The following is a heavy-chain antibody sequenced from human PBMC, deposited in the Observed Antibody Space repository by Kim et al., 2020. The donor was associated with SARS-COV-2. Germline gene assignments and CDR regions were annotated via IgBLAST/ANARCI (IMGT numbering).Heavy chain of an antibody. D-gene: IGHD3-10*01. J-gene: IGHJ4*02. Sequence: GGSLRLSCAASGFTFSNAWMSWVRQAPGKGLEWVGRIKSKTDGGTTDYAAPVKGRFTISRDDSKNTLYLQMNSLKTEDTAVYYCTTDELALVVRGVIDYWGQGTLVTVSS. V-gene: IGHV3-15*01. CDR3: TTDELALVVRGVIDY. CDR2: IKSKTDGGTT. CDR1: GFTFSNAW.